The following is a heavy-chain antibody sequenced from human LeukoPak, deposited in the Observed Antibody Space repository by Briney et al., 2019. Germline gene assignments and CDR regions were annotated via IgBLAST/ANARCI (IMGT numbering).Heavy chain of an antibody. J-gene: IGHJ4*02. CDR2: ISSSSTYI. V-gene: IGHV3-21*01. CDR1: GFSFRTYN. Sequence: GSLRLSCAASGFSFRTYNMNWVRQAPGKGLEWVSFISSSSTYIYYTESVKGRFTISRDDAKNSLYLQMNSLRAEDTAIYFCARVDYFDYWGQGTLVTVSS. CDR3: ARVDYFDY.